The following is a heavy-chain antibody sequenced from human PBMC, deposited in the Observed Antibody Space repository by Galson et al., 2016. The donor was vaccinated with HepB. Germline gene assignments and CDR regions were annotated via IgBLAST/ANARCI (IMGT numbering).Heavy chain of an antibody. J-gene: IGHJ4*02. CDR1: GFTLNGLA. Sequence: SLRLSCAASGFTLNGLAVHWVRQASGKGLEWVARMKSRSGNYATAYAGSVNGRFTISRDDAMKTAYLQMNSLRVEDTAVYYCGERPALIDDRDIRGDFNYWGQGTSVTVSS. V-gene: IGHV3-73*01. CDR3: GERPALIDDRDIRGDFNY. D-gene: IGHD3-10*01. CDR2: MKSRSGNYAT.